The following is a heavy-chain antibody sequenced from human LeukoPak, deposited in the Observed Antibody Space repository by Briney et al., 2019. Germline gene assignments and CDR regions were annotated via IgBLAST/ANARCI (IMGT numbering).Heavy chain of an antibody. CDR2: ISGSGGST. V-gene: IGHV3-23*01. D-gene: IGHD3-22*01. CDR1: GFTFSSYA. CDR3: AKDRMIVVVITLFDY. J-gene: IGHJ4*02. Sequence: GGSLRLSRAASGFTFSSYAMSWVRQAPGKGLEWVSAISGSGGSTYYADSVKGRFTISRDNSKNTLYLQMNSLRAEDTAVYYCAKDRMIVVVITLFDYWGQGTLVTVSS.